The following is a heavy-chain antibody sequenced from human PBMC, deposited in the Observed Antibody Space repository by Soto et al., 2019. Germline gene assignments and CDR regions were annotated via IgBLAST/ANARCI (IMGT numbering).Heavy chain of an antibody. D-gene: IGHD5-12*01. CDR2: IKHDGSEQ. CDR1: GLTFSKSW. CDR3: ASVPGSPGYHGLDV. J-gene: IGHJ6*02. V-gene: IGHV3-7*03. Sequence: LRLSCAASGLTFSKSWMTWVRQAPGKGLEWVANIKHDGSEQYYVGSVKGRFAISRDNAKNPLFLKMNSLRAEDTAVYYCASVPGSPGYHGLDVWGQGTTGTVSS.